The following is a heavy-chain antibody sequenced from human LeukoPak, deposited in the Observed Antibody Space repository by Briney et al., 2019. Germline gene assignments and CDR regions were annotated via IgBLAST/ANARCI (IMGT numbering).Heavy chain of an antibody. Sequence: ESLKISCQVSGYILPNYWLGLVRQMPGKGLESMGIIYPADYDTAYSPSFQGQVTISADKSISTVYLQWSSLKASDTAMYYCARQSRDGSKTRGYYFDYWGQGTLVTVS. D-gene: IGHD3-10*01. V-gene: IGHV5-51*01. CDR3: ARQSRDGSKTRGYYFDY. J-gene: IGHJ4*02. CDR2: IYPADYDT. CDR1: GYILPNYW.